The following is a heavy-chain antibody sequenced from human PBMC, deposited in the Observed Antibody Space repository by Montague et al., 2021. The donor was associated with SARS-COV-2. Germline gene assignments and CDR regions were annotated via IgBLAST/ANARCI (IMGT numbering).Heavy chain of an antibody. CDR2: ISGSGGST. V-gene: IGHV3-23*01. Sequence: SLRLSCAASGFTFSSYAMSWVHQAPGKGLEWVSAISGSGGSTYYADSVKDRFTISRDNSKNTLYLQMNSLRAEDTAVYYCAKAGIKYDYGDFFDYWGQGTLVTVSS. CDR1: GFTFSSYA. J-gene: IGHJ4*02. CDR3: AKAGIKYDYGDFFDY. D-gene: IGHD4-17*01.